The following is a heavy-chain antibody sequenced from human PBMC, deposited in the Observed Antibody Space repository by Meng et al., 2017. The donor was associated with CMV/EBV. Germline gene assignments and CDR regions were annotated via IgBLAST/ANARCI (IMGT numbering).Heavy chain of an antibody. CDR3: ARSEVATASGGYFDY. D-gene: IGHD5-12*01. Sequence: GGTFSSYAISWVRQAPGQGLEWMGGIIPIFGTANYAQKFQGRVTIAADESTSTAYMELSSLRSEDTAVYYCARSEVATASGGYFDYWGQGTLVTVSS. CDR2: IIPIFGTA. CDR1: GGTFSSYA. J-gene: IGHJ4*02. V-gene: IGHV1-69*01.